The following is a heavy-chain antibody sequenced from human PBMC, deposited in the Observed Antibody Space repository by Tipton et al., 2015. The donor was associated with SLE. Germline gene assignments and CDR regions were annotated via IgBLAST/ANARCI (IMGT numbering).Heavy chain of an antibody. D-gene: IGHD6-13*01. CDR1: GGPFSSYT. CDR2: IIPIFGAS. V-gene: IGHV1-69*01. J-gene: IGHJ4*02. Sequence: VQLVQSGAEVKKPGASVKVSCKASGGPFSSYTISWVRQAPGQGLEWMGGIIPIFGASNYAQKFQGRVTITADESTSTAYMELSSLRFEDTAAYYCARQVAAAGEYYFDHWGQGSLVTVSS. CDR3: ARQVAAAGEYYFDH.